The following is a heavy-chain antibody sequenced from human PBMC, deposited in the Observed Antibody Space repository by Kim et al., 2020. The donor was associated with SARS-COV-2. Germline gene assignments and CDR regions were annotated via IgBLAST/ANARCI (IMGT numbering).Heavy chain of an antibody. CDR3: AKEKRSYYYDAGAFDF. Sequence: GGSLRLSCAASGFTFNDYAMHWVRQAPGKGLEWVSGISWNSNTIGYADSVKGRFTISRDSARHSLYLQMNSLRAEDTALYFCAKEKRSYYYDAGAFDFWGQGTMVTVS. V-gene: IGHV3-9*01. CDR2: ISWNSNTI. D-gene: IGHD3-22*01. CDR1: GFTFNDYA. J-gene: IGHJ3*01.